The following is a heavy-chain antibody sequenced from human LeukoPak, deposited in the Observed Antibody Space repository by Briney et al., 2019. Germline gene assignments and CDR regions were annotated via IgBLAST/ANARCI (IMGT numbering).Heavy chain of an antibody. V-gene: IGHV3-30-3*01. Sequence: TGGSLRLSCAASGFTFSSYAMHWVRQAPGKGLEWVAVISYDGSNKYYADSVKGRFTISRDNSKNTLYLQTNSLRADDTAVYYCARGRGPRETPYYFDYWGQGTLVTVSS. J-gene: IGHJ4*02. D-gene: IGHD1-26*01. CDR3: ARGRGPRETPYYFDY. CDR1: GFTFSSYA. CDR2: ISYDGSNK.